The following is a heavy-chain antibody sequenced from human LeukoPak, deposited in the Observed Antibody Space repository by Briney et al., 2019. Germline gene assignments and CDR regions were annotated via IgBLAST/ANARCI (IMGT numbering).Heavy chain of an antibody. V-gene: IGHV3-21*01. CDR1: GFTFSSYS. Sequence: GGSLRLSCAASGFTFSSYSMNWVRQAPGKGLEWVSSISSSSSYIYYADSVRGRFTISRDNAKNSLYLQMNSLRAEDTAVYDCARDGGGLGTTFDYWGQGTLVTASS. CDR2: ISSSSSYI. D-gene: IGHD1-7*01. CDR3: ARDGGGLGTTFDY. J-gene: IGHJ4*02.